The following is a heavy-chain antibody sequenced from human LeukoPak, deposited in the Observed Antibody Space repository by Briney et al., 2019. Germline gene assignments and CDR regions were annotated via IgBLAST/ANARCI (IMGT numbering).Heavy chain of an antibody. CDR2: MNPNSGNT. CDR1: GYTFTSYD. J-gene: IGHJ6*02. D-gene: IGHD1-26*01. CDR3: ARGPLGEVGIVRMDV. Sequence: ASVKVSCKASGYTFTSYDINWVRQAPGQGLEWMGWMNPNSGNTGYAQNFQGRVTMTRNTSITTAYMELSSPISEDTAVYYCARGPLGEVGIVRMDVWGQGTTVTVSS. V-gene: IGHV1-8*01.